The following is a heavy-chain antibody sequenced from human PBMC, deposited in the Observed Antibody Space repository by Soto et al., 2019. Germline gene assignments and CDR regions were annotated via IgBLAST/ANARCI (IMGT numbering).Heavy chain of an antibody. CDR1: GGSISSGGYY. Sequence: PSETLSLTCTVSGGSISSGGYYWSWIRQHPGKGLEWIGYIYYSGSTYYNPSLKSRVTISVDTSKNQFSLKLSSVTAADTAVYYCARAPHYYYDSSGYGSMFDYWGQGTLVTVSS. J-gene: IGHJ4*02. V-gene: IGHV4-31*03. CDR2: IYYSGST. CDR3: ARAPHYYYDSSGYGSMFDY. D-gene: IGHD3-22*01.